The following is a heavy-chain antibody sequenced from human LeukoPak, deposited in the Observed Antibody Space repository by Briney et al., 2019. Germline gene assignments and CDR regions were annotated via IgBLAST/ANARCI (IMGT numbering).Heavy chain of an antibody. V-gene: IGHV3-23*01. CDR2: LSGRGRDT. Sequence: GGSLRLSCAASGFTFSTYAMSWVRQTPGKGLEWLSGLSGRGRDTYYADSVKGRFTISRDNAKNSLYLQMNSLRAEDTAVYYCARVAYGDYPYYYYYMDVWGKGTTVTVSS. CDR1: GFTFSTYA. J-gene: IGHJ6*03. D-gene: IGHD4-17*01. CDR3: ARVAYGDYPYYYYYMDV.